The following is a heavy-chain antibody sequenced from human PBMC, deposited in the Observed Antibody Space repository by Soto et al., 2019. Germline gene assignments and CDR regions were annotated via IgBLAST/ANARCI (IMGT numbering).Heavy chain of an antibody. Sequence: ASVKVSCKASGGTFSSYAISWVRQAPGQGLEWMGGIIPIFGTANYAQKFQGRVTITADESTSTAYMELSSLRSEDTAVYYCARFPFPNGSLNWDYNWFDPWGQGTLVTVSS. CDR1: GGTFSSYA. CDR3: ARFPFPNGSLNWDYNWFDP. V-gene: IGHV1-69*13. J-gene: IGHJ5*02. D-gene: IGHD1-7*01. CDR2: IIPIFGTA.